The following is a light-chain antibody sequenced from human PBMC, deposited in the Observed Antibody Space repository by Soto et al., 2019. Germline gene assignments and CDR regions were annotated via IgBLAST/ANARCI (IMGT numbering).Light chain of an antibody. J-gene: IGLJ2*01. Sequence: QSVLTQSPSASASLGASVKLTCTLSSGYSSYAIAWHQQQPGKGPRYLMKLNSDGSLNKGDEIPDRFSGSSSGAERYLTISSLQSEDEADYYCQAWDTGIHVIFGGGTKLTVL. CDR1: SGYSSYA. V-gene: IGLV4-69*01. CDR2: LNSDGSL. CDR3: QAWDTGIHVI.